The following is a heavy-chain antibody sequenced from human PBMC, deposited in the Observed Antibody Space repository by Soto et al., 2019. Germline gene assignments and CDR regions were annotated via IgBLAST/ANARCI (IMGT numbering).Heavy chain of an antibody. CDR1: GGSISSGGYY. V-gene: IGHV4-31*03. CDR2: IYYSGST. Sequence: SETLSLTCTVSGGSISSGGYYWSWIRQHPGKGLEWIGYIYYSGSTYYNPSLKSRVTISVDTSKNQFSLKLSSVTAADTAVYYCARDWGRADYGGNSDAFDIWGQGTMVTVSS. D-gene: IGHD4-17*01. J-gene: IGHJ3*02. CDR3: ARDWGRADYGGNSDAFDI.